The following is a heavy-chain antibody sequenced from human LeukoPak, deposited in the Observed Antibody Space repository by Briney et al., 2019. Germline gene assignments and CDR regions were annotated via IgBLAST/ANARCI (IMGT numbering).Heavy chain of an antibody. CDR2: IYTSGST. V-gene: IGHV4-61*02. CDR3: AREVPPPDGYETPYYFDY. J-gene: IGHJ4*02. Sequence: SETLSLTCTVSGGSISSGSYYWSWIRQPAGKGLEWIGRIYTSGSTNYNPSLKSRVTISVDTSKNQFSLKLSSVTAADTAVYYCAREVPPPDGYETPYYFDYWGQGTLVTVSS. CDR1: GGSISSGSYY. D-gene: IGHD5-18*01.